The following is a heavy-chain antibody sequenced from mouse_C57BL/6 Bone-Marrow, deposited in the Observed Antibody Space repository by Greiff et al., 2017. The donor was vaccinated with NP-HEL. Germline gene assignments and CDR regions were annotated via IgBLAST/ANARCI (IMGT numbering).Heavy chain of an antibody. CDR2: IDPENGDT. V-gene: IGHV14-4*01. Sequence: EVQRVESGAELVRPGASVKLSCTASGFNIKDDYMHWVKQRPEQGLEWIGWIDPENGDTEYASKFQGKATITADTSSNTAYLQLSSLTSEDTAVYYCTTGDYYGSSYDDYWGQGTTLTVSS. CDR1: GFNIKDDY. CDR3: TTGDYYGSSYDDY. D-gene: IGHD1-1*01. J-gene: IGHJ2*01.